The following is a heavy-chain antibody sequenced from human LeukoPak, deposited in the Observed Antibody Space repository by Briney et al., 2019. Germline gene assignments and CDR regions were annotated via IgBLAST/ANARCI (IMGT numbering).Heavy chain of an antibody. Sequence: PGGSLRLSCAASGFTFSAYGIHWVRQAPGKGLEWVAVTSSDLNVKLYADSVEGRFTISRDNSRSTLYLQMNSLRPEDTAIYYCAREGYYGSGSPPSLYFDYWGQGTLVTVSS. D-gene: IGHD3-10*01. J-gene: IGHJ4*02. V-gene: IGHV3-30*03. CDR3: AREGYYGSGSPPSLYFDY. CDR2: TSSDLNVK. CDR1: GFTFSAYG.